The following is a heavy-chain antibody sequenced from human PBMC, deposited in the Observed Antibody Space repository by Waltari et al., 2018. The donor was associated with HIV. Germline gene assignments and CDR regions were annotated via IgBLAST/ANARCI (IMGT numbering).Heavy chain of an antibody. CDR3: ATAKEVVAASNYFDY. D-gene: IGHD2-15*01. CDR2: INHSGST. CDR1: GGSFSGYY. Sequence: QVQLQQWGAGLLKPSETLSLTCAVYGGSFSGYYWSWNRQPPGKGLEWIGEINHSGSTNYNPSLKSRVTISVDTSKNQFSLKLSSVTAADTAVYYCATAKEVVAASNYFDYWGQGTLVTVSS. V-gene: IGHV4-34*01. J-gene: IGHJ4*02.